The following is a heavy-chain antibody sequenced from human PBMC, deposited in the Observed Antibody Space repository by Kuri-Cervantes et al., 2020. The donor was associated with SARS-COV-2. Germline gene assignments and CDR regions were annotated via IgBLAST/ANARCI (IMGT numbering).Heavy chain of an antibody. Sequence: ASVKVSCKASGYTFTGYYMHWVRQAPGQGLEWMGWISAYNGNTDYAQKLQGRVTMTTDTSTSTAYMELSSLRSEDTAVYYCARDHTWDWGPGTLVTVSS. V-gene: IGHV1-18*04. CDR3: ARDHTWD. CDR2: ISAYNGNT. D-gene: IGHD2/OR15-2a*01. CDR1: GYTFTGYY. J-gene: IGHJ4*02.